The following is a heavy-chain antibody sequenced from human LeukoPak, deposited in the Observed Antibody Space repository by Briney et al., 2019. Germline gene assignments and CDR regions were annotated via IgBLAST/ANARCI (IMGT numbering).Heavy chain of an antibody. Sequence: PSETLPLTCAVYGGSFSGYYWSWIRQPPGKGLEWIGYIYYSGSTNYNPSLKSRVTISVDTSKNQFSLKLSSVTAADTAVYYCARERYDILTGYHFDYWGQGTLVTVSS. CDR1: GGSFSGYY. CDR2: IYYSGST. J-gene: IGHJ4*02. CDR3: ARERYDILTGYHFDY. D-gene: IGHD3-9*01. V-gene: IGHV4-59*01.